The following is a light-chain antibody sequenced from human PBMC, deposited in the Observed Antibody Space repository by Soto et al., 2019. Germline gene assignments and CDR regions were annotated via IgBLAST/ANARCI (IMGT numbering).Light chain of an antibody. J-gene: IGKJ1*01. CDR3: QQYKIWPKT. CDR1: QSVSSD. Sequence: EKVMTQSPATLSVSPGERATLSCRASQSVSSDLAWYQQKPGQAPRLLIYGASTRATGIPARFSGSGSGTEFTLTISSLQSEDFAVYFCQQYKIWPKTFGQVTKVDIK. CDR2: GAS. V-gene: IGKV3-15*01.